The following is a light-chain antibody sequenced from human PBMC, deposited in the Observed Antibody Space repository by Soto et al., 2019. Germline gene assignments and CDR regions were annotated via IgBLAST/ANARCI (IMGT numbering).Light chain of an antibody. CDR1: QTVSSN. Sequence: EIVMTQSPATLSVSPGERATLSCRASQTVSSNLAWYQQKPGQAPRLLIHGASTRAAGIPARFSGSGSGTECTLTISGLQSEDFAVYYCQQYNDWPPFTVGPGTRVDIK. J-gene: IGKJ3*01. V-gene: IGKV3-15*01. CDR3: QQYNDWPPFT. CDR2: GAS.